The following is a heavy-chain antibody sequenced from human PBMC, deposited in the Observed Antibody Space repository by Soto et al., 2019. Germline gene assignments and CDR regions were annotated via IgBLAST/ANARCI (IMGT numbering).Heavy chain of an antibody. Sequence: PGGSLRLSCAASGFMFSTYSMNWVRQAPGKGLEWLSYISSSRTTIYYADSVKGRFTISRDNGKNSLYLQMNSLRAEDTAVYYCARAKQAYGDYDGIDYWGQGTLVTVSS. CDR1: GFMFSTYS. CDR3: ARAKQAYGDYDGIDY. D-gene: IGHD4-17*01. CDR2: ISSSRTTI. V-gene: IGHV3-48*01. J-gene: IGHJ4*02.